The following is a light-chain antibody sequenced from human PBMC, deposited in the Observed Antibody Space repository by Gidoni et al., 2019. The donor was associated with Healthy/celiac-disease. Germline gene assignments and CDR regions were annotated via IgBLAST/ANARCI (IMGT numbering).Light chain of an antibody. V-gene: IGKV3-11*01. J-gene: IGKJ1*01. CDR1: QSVRSY. Sequence: EIVLTPSPATLSLSPGERATLSCRASQSVRSYLAWYQQKPGQAPRLLIYDASNRATGTPARFSGSGSGTDFNLTISSLEPEDFAVYDCQQRSNWPPETFGQGTKVEIK. CDR3: QQRSNWPPET. CDR2: DAS.